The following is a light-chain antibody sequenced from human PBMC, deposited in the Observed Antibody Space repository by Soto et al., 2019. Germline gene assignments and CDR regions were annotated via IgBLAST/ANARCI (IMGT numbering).Light chain of an antibody. CDR3: QQYSSSPPEFT. CDR2: GAS. CDR1: QSVSSNY. J-gene: IGKJ3*01. Sequence: EIVLTQSPGTLSVSPGERVTLSCRASQSVSSNYLAWYQQRPGQAPRLLIFGASYRATGILDRFSGSGSGTDFTLTINRLEPEDFAVYYCQQYSSSPPEFTFGTGTKVDSK. V-gene: IGKV3-20*01.